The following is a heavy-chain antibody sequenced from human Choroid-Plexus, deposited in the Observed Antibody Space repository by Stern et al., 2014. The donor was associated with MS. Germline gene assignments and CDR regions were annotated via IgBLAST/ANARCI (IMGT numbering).Heavy chain of an antibody. CDR3: AKDRQYLTYFFDH. CDR1: GFTFGSCA. CDR2: VSYDGSSK. D-gene: IGHD2/OR15-2a*01. Sequence: QVQLVESGGGVVQPGRPLRLSCVASGFTFGSCAMHWVRQAPGKGLEWGAGVSYDGSSKYEADAVKSRFTISRDNSQNTLYMQMSSLSPEDTAVYYCAKDRQYLTYFFDHWGQGSLVTVSS. J-gene: IGHJ5*02. V-gene: IGHV3-30*18.